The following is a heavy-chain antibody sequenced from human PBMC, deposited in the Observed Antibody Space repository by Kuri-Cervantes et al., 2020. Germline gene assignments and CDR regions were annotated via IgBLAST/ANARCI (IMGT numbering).Heavy chain of an antibody. CDR3: AKADEDIVVVVAATRTDYYYYGMDV. J-gene: IGHJ6*02. CDR2: ISSSSSTI. V-gene: IGHV3-48*01. Sequence: GESLKISCAASGFTFSSYSMNWVRQAPGKGLEWVSYISSSSSTIYYADSVKGRFTISRDNSKNTLYLQMNSLRAEDTAVYYCAKADEDIVVVVAATRTDYYYYGMDVWGQGTTVTVSS. CDR1: GFTFSSYS. D-gene: IGHD2-15*01.